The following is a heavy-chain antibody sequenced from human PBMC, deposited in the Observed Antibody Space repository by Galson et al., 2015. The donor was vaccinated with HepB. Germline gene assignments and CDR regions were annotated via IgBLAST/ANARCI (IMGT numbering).Heavy chain of an antibody. CDR2: IYFSGST. J-gene: IGHJ4*02. CDR3: ARTSYCGTTSCYFSGTYNFDS. CDR1: GGSISSNSYY. D-gene: IGHD2-2*01. Sequence: ETLSLTCTVSGGSISSNSYYWGWIRQPPGKGLEWIGSIYFSGSTYYNPSLRSRVTISVDTSNNQFSLKLSSVTAAETAMYYCARTSYCGTTSCYFSGTYNFDSWGQGTLVTVSS. V-gene: IGHV4-39*01.